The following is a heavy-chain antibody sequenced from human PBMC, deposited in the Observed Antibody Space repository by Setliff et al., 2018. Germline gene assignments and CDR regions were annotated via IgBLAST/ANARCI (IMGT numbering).Heavy chain of an antibody. D-gene: IGHD3-3*01. Sequence: ASVKVSCKVSGYTFTSYDINWVRQATGQGLEWMGWMNPNSGNTGYAQKFQGRVTITADKSTSTAYMELSSLRSEDTAVYYCAISTIFGVVSPTPDAFDIWGQGTMVTVSS. CDR1: GYTFTSYD. J-gene: IGHJ3*02. CDR2: MNPNSGNT. V-gene: IGHV1-8*03. CDR3: AISTIFGVVSPTPDAFDI.